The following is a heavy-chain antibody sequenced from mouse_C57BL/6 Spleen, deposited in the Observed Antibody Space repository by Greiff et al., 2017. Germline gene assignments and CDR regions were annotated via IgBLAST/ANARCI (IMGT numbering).Heavy chain of an antibody. CDR1: GYSFSSYW. CDR3: ARAGLLASDGYAMDY. CDR2: IYPGAGDT. Sequence: QFQLLQSGAELVKPGASVKISCKASGYSFSSYWMNWVKQRPGKGLEWIGQIYPGAGDTNYNGKFKGKATLTADKSSSTAYMQLSSLTSEDSAVYFCARAGLLASDGYAMDYWGQGTSVTVSS. D-gene: IGHD1-1*01. V-gene: IGHV1-80*01. J-gene: IGHJ4*01.